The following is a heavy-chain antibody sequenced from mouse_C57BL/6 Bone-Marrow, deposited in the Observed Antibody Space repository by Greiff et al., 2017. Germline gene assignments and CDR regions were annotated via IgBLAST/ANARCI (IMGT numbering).Heavy chain of an antibody. D-gene: IGHD1-1*01. J-gene: IGHJ1*03. CDR1: GYTFTSYW. CDR3: ARSGVVATYWYFDV. CDR2: IYPGSGST. Sequence: QVQLQQPGAELVKPGASVTMSCKASGYTFTSYWITWVKQRPGQGLEWIGDIYPGSGSTNYNEKFKSKATLTVDTSSSTAYMQLSSLTSEDSAVYNCARSGVVATYWYFDVWGTGTTVTVSS. V-gene: IGHV1-55*01.